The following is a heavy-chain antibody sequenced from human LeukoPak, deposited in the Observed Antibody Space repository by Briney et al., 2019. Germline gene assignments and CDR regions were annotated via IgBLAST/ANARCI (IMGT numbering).Heavy chain of an antibody. D-gene: IGHD6-6*01. CDR2: ISSSGSTI. Sequence: GGSLRLSCAASGFTFSDYYMSWIRQAPGKGLEWVSYISSSGSTIYYADSVKGRFTISRDNAKNSLYLQMNSLRAEDTAVYYCARVGRLAARPIYYYYYMDVWGKGTTVTVSS. J-gene: IGHJ6*03. V-gene: IGHV3-11*01. CDR3: ARVGRLAARPIYYYYYMDV. CDR1: GFTFSDYY.